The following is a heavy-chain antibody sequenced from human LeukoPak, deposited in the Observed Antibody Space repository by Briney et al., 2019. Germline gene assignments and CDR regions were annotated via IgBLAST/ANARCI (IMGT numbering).Heavy chain of an antibody. CDR1: GFTFSSYS. CDR3: ARGAAAAGEFDY. J-gene: IGHJ4*02. D-gene: IGHD6-13*01. Sequence: PGGSLRLSCAVSGFTFSSYSMNWVRQAPGKGLEWVSSISSSSSHIYYADSVKGRFTISRDKAKNSLYLQMNSLRAEDTAVYYCARGAAAAGEFDYWGQGTLVTVSS. CDR2: ISSSSSHI. V-gene: IGHV3-21*01.